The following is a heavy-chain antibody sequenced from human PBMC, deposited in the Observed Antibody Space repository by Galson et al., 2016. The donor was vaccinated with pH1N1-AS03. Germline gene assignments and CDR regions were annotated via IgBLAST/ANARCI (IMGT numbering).Heavy chain of an antibody. J-gene: IGHJ6*04. D-gene: IGHD1-26*01. V-gene: IGHV1-2*04. CDR2: INPNNGVT. CDR3: ARDPRGPCSSATCATTYYFGMDV. Sequence: SVKVSCKASGYIFTGFYVHWVRQAPGQGLEWMGWINPNNGVTNYAQKFQAWVTRTGDTSISTAYLELYGLKSDDTAVYYCARDPRGPCSSATCATTYYFGMDVGGKGTTVIVSS. CDR1: GYIFTGFY.